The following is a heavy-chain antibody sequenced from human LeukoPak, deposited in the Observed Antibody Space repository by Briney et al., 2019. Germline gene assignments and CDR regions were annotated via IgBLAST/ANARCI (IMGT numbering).Heavy chain of an antibody. V-gene: IGHV3-48*04. Sequence: PGGSLRLSCAASGFTFSSYSMNWVRPAPGKGLEWVSHIYSASSTIGYADSVKGRFTISRDNARNSLYLQMSSLRVEDTAVYYCVRDLNWAFDYWGQGTLVTVSS. CDR3: VRDLNWAFDY. J-gene: IGHJ4*02. CDR1: GFTFSSYS. D-gene: IGHD7-27*01. CDR2: IYSASSTI.